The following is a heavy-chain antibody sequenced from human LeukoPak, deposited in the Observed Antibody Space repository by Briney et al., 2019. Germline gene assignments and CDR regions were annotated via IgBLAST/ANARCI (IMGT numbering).Heavy chain of an antibody. CDR1: GFTFTSHW. D-gene: IGHD3-16*01. CDR3: AGALRPLDY. Sequence: GSLRLSCAASGFTFTSHWMTWVRQAPGKGLEWVANIKDEGSEEYYVDSVKGRFTISRDNAKNSLYLQMNSLRVEDTAVYYCAGALRPLDYWGQGTLVTVSS. J-gene: IGHJ4*02. CDR2: IKDEGSEE. V-gene: IGHV3-7*03.